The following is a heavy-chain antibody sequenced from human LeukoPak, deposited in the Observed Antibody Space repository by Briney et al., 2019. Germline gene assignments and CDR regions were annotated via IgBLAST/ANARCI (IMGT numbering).Heavy chain of an antibody. Sequence: GGSLRLSCAASGFTFSSYAMSWVRQAPGKGLEWVSAISGSGGSTYYADSVKGRFTISRDNSKNTLYLQMNSLRAEDTAVHYCAKAISGSTALDAFDIWGQGTMVTVSS. CDR1: GFTFSSYA. CDR2: ISGSGGST. J-gene: IGHJ3*02. D-gene: IGHD1-26*01. CDR3: AKAISGSTALDAFDI. V-gene: IGHV3-23*01.